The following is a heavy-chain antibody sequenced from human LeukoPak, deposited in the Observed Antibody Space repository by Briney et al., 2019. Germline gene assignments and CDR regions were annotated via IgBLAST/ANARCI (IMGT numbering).Heavy chain of an antibody. V-gene: IGHV3-23*01. CDR2: ISGSGGST. J-gene: IGHJ6*03. D-gene: IGHD6-13*01. CDR3: AKGYSGSWYDYMGV. Sequence: GGSLRLSCAASGYTFSNAWMSWVRQAPGKGLEWVSAISGSGGSTYYADSVKGRFTISRDNSKNTLYLQMNSLRAEDTAVYYCAKGYSGSWYDYMGVWGKGTTVTVSS. CDR1: GYTFSNAW.